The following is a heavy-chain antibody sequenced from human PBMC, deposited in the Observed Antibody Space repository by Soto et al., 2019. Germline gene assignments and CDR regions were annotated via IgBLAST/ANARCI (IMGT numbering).Heavy chain of an antibody. Sequence: PGGSLRLSCAASGFTFSGSAMHWVRQASGKGLEWVGRIRSKANSYATAYAASVKGRFTISRDDSKNTAYLQMNSLKTEDTAVYYCTRPYSSSSDFDYWGQGTLVTVSS. D-gene: IGHD6-6*01. CDR1: GFTFSGSA. CDR3: TRPYSSSSDFDY. V-gene: IGHV3-73*01. J-gene: IGHJ4*02. CDR2: IRSKANSYAT.